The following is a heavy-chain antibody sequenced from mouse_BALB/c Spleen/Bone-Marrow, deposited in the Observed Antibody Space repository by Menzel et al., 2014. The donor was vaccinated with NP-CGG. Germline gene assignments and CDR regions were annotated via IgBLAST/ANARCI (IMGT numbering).Heavy chain of an antibody. Sequence: VQLVESGPELEKPGALVKISCKASGYTFTSYDINWVKQRPGQGLEWIGWIYPGDGSSKYNEKFKGKATLTADKSSSTAYMQLSSLTSENSAVYFCARAPSMDYWGQGTSVTVSS. CDR1: GYTFTSYD. V-gene: IGHV1S56*01. J-gene: IGHJ4*01. CDR3: ARAPSMDY. CDR2: IYPGDGSS.